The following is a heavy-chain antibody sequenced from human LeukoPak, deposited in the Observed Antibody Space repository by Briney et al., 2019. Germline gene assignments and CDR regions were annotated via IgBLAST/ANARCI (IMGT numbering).Heavy chain of an antibody. J-gene: IGHJ6*02. D-gene: IGHD6-13*01. CDR2: INHSGST. V-gene: IGHV4-34*01. CDR3: ASADSIAAAGTSPPSFGMDV. Sequence: PSGTLSLTCAVYGGSFSGYYWSWIRQPPGRGLEWIGEINHSGSTNYNPSLKSRVTISVDTSKNQFSLKLSSVTAADTAVYYCASADSIAAAGTSPPSFGMDVWGQGTTVTVSS. CDR1: GGSFSGYY.